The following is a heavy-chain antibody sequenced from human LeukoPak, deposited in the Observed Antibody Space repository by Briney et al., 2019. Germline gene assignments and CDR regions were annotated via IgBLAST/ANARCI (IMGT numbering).Heavy chain of an antibody. CDR2: INPNSGGT. D-gene: IGHD3-22*01. CDR1: GYTFTGYY. J-gene: IGHJ3*02. CDR3: AGVNYDSNAFDI. V-gene: IGHV1-2*02. Sequence: ASVKVSCKASGYTFTGYYMHWVRQAPGQGLEWMGWINPNSGGTNYAQKFQGRVTMTRDTSISTAYMELSRLRSDDTAVYYCAGVNYDSNAFDIWGQGTIVTVSS.